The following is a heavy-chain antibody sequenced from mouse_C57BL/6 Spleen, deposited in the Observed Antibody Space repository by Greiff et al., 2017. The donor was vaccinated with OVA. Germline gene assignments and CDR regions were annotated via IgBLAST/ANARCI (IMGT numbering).Heavy chain of an antibody. CDR2: ISYDGSN. CDR1: GYSITSGYY. J-gene: IGHJ2*01. D-gene: IGHD1-1*01. CDR3: ARAPYYYGSSPHFGY. Sequence: DVKLVESGPGLVKPSQSLSLTCSVTGYSITSGYYWNWIRQFPGNKLEWMGYISYDGSNNYNPSLKNRISITRDTSKNQFFLKLNSVTTEDTATYYCARAPYYYGSSPHFGYWGQGTTLTVSS. V-gene: IGHV3-6*01.